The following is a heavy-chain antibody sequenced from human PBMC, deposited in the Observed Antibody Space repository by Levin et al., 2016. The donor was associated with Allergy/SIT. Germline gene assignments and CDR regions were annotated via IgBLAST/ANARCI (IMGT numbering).Heavy chain of an antibody. CDR3: VKNGMWTLEY. J-gene: IGHJ4*02. CDR2: IHHTGGT. D-gene: IGHD2-21*01. V-gene: IGHV4-4*02. CDR1: GDSIINGGW. Sequence: SETLSLTCAVSGDSIINGGWWSWVRQPPGKGLEWIGEIHHTGGTNYNPSYNPSLKSRVTMSGDESQNQFSLNINSVTAADTAIYYCVKNGMWTLEYWGQGILITVSS.